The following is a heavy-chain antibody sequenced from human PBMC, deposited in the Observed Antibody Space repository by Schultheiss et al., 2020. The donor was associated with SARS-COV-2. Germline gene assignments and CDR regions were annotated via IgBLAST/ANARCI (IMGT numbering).Heavy chain of an antibody. J-gene: IGHJ6*02. CDR1: GYTFTSYG. V-gene: IGHV1-18*01. Sequence: ASVKVSCKASGYTFTSYGISWVRQAPEQGLEWMGWISAYNGNTNYAQKLQGRVTMTTDTSTSTAYMELRSLRSDDTAVYYCASGGDILTGYYYYYGMDVWGQGTTVTVSS. D-gene: IGHD3-9*01. CDR2: ISAYNGNT. CDR3: ASGGDILTGYYYYYGMDV.